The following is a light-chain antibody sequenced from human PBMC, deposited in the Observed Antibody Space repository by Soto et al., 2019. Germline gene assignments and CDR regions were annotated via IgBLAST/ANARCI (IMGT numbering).Light chain of an antibody. CDR2: DAS. V-gene: IGKV3-11*01. CDR1: QSVSTY. J-gene: IGKJ4*01. Sequence: EIVLTQSTATLSLSPGERATLSCRASQSVSTYLAWYQQKPGQAPSLLIYDASNKATGIPARFSGRGCGKDFELTISSQEPADFAVYYCQQRSNWPSTFGGGTKVEIK. CDR3: QQRSNWPST.